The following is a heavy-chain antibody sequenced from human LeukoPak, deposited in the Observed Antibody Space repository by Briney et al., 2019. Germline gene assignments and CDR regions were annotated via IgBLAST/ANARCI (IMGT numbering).Heavy chain of an antibody. CDR1: GFTFNTYA. V-gene: IGHV3-23*01. D-gene: IGHD4-17*01. CDR3: ASYFHYGDYASLWY. CDR2: ISENGEST. Sequence: PGGSLRLSCAASGFTFNTYAMSWVRQAPGKGLEWVSSISENGESTYYADSVKGRFTISRDNSRNTLYLQMNSLRAEGTAVYYCASYFHYGDYASLWYWGQGTLVTVSS. J-gene: IGHJ4*02.